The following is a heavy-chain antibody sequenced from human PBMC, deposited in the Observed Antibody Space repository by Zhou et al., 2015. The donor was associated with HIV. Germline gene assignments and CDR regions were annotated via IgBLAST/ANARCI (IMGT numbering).Heavy chain of an antibody. CDR1: GYTLTDYS. J-gene: IGHJ3*01. Sequence: QVQLVQSGAEVKKPGASVKVSCKTSGYTLTDYSFTWVRQAPGQGLEWMGSITPMFETQTYAEKFRARLTITVDKSTSAAYMELSSLTSEDAAVYFCARSSVNHDYAFDLWGQGTKVIVSP. CDR2: ITPMFETQ. CDR3: ARSSVNHDYAFDL. V-gene: IGHV1-69*06. D-gene: IGHD3-22*01.